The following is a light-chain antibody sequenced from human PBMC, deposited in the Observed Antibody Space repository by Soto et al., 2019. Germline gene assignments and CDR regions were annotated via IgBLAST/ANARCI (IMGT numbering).Light chain of an antibody. J-gene: IGKJ2*01. CDR3: QQYGSSYT. CDR2: GAS. CDR1: QSVSSN. Sequence: IVMTQSPATLSLSPGERATLSCRASQSVSSNLAWYQPKPGQAPRLLIYGASTRATGIPARLSGSGSGTDFTLTISRLEPEDSAVYYCQQYGSSYTFGQGTKVDIK. V-gene: IGKV3-20*01.